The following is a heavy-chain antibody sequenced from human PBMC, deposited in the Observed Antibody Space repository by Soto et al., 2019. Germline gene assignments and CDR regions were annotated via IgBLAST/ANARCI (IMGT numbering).Heavy chain of an antibody. CDR1: GGSISSYY. Sequence: SETLSLTCTVSGGSISSYYWSWIRQPPGKGLEWIGYIYYSGSTNYNPSLKSRVTISVDTSKNQFSLKLSSVTAADTAVYYCARHWTVAMVFDYWGQGTLVTVSS. V-gene: IGHV4-59*08. CDR3: ARHWTVAMVFDY. J-gene: IGHJ4*02. D-gene: IGHD5-18*01. CDR2: IYYSGST.